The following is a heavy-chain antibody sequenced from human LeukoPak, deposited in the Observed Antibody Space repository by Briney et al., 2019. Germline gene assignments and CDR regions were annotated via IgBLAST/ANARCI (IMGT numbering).Heavy chain of an antibody. CDR3: ARDDGSSCFSY. J-gene: IGHJ4*02. V-gene: IGHV3-7*01. CDR1: GFTFSSYA. Sequence: GGSLRLSCAASGFTFSSYAMSWVRQAPGKGLEWVGSTKPDGSEKYYVDSVKGRFTISRDNAKNSLYLQMNGLRAEDTAVYYCARDDGSSCFSYWGQGTLVTVSS. CDR2: TKPDGSEK. D-gene: IGHD3-10*01.